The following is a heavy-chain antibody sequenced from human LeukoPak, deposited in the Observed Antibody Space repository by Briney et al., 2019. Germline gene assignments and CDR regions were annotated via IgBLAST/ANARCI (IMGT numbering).Heavy chain of an antibody. CDR2: ISSSGSTI. V-gene: IGHV3-48*03. D-gene: IGHD6-19*01. CDR3: ARVGYSSDWYEGGH. CDR1: GFTFSSYE. J-gene: IGHJ4*02. Sequence: GGSLRLSCAASGFTFSSYEMNWVRQAPGKGLEWVSYISSSGSTIYYADSVKGRFTISRDNAKNSLYLQMNSLRAEDTAVYYCARVGYSSDWYEGGHWGQGTLVTVSS.